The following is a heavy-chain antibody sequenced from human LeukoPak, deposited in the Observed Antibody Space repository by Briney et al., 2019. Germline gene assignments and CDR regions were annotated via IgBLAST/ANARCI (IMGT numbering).Heavy chain of an antibody. CDR2: IYYSVST. CDR3: ARSYCGGDCYAFDI. Sequence: ASETLSLTCTVSGGSISSGDYYWSWIRQPPGKGLEWIGYIYYSVSTYYNPSLKSRVTISVDTSKNQFSLKLTSVTAADTAVYYCARSYCGGDCYAFDIWGQGTMVTVSA. D-gene: IGHD2-21*02. CDR1: GGSISSGDYY. V-gene: IGHV4-30-4*01. J-gene: IGHJ3*02.